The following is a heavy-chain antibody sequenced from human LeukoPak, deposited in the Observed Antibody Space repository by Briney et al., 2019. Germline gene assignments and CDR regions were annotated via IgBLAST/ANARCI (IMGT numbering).Heavy chain of an antibody. J-gene: IGHJ3*02. CDR2: IYYSGST. CDR1: GGSISSYY. V-gene: IGHV4-59*01. CDR3: ARAQYSGSYYGRAFDI. Sequence: PSETLSLTCTVSGGSISSYYWSWIRQPPGKGLEWIGYIYYSGSTNYNPSLKSRVTISVDTSKNQFSLKLSSVTAADTAVYYCARAQYSGSYYGRAFDIWGQGTMVTVSS. D-gene: IGHD1-26*01.